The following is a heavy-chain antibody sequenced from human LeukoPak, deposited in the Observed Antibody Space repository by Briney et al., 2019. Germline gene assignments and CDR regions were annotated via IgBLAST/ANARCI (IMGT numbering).Heavy chain of an antibody. Sequence: GGSLRLSCEASGFTFGSYWMSWVRQAPGKGLEWVANIKQDGSEKYYVDSVKGRFTISRDNAKNSLYLQMNSLRAEDTAVYYCARDLAASAGEGFTDYWGQGTLVTVSS. J-gene: IGHJ4*02. CDR3: ARDLAASAGEGFTDY. CDR2: IKQDGSEK. V-gene: IGHV3-7*01. CDR1: GFTFGSYW.